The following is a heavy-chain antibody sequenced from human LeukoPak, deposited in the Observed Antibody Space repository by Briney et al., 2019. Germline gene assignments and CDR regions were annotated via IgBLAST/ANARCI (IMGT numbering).Heavy chain of an antibody. CDR2: INHDGSST. J-gene: IGHJ4*02. CDR3: VRDWGYDSSGYWQKYFDT. V-gene: IGHV3-74*01. D-gene: IGHD3-22*01. CDR1: GFPFSDAW. Sequence: GGSLRLSCAASGFPFSDAWMHWVRQAPGKGLVWVSRINHDGSSTNYADSVKGRFTISRDNAKNTLYLQMNSLRAEDTAVYYCVRDWGYDSSGYWQKYFDTWGQGTLVTVSS.